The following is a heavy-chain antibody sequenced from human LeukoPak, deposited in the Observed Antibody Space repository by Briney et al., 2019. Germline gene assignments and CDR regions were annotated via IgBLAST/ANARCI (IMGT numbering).Heavy chain of an antibody. D-gene: IGHD2-15*01. CDR1: GFTFSSYA. CDR3: ARDAPEYCSGGSCYSTHFDY. CDR2: ISYDGSNK. J-gene: IGHJ4*02. Sequence: PGGSLRLSCAASGFTFSSYAMHWVRQAPGKGLEWVAVISYDGSNKYYADSVKGRFTISRDNSKNTLYLQMNSLRAEDTAVYYCARDAPEYCSGGSCYSTHFDYWGQGTLVTVSS. V-gene: IGHV3-30-3*01.